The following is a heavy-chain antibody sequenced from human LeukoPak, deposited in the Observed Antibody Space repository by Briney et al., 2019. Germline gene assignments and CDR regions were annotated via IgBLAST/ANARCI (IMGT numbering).Heavy chain of an antibody. CDR3: ARGGAHYGDFYFDY. CDR2: IYYSGST. D-gene: IGHD4-17*01. V-gene: IGHV4-61*01. Sequence: SETLSLTCTVSGASVSSGSYYWSWIRQPPGKGLEWIGYIYYSGSTNYNPSLKSRVTISVDTSKNQFSLKLSSVTAADTAVYYCARGGAHYGDFYFDYWGQGTLVTVSS. CDR1: GASVSSGSYY. J-gene: IGHJ4*02.